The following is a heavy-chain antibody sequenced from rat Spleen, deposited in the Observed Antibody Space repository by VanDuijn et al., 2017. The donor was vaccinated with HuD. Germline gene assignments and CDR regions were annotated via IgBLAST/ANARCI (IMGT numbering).Heavy chain of an antibody. CDR3: VRDRSSFDY. D-gene: IGHD1-2*01. Sequence: QVQLKESGPGLVQPSQTLSLTCNVSVFSLSSYHVSWVRQPPGKGLEWMGVIWTGGNTVYNTPLKSRLSISRDISKSQVLLKMNSLQTEDTATYYCVRDRSSFDYWGQGVMVTVSS. J-gene: IGHJ2*01. CDR1: VFSLSSYH. V-gene: IGHV2-43*01. CDR2: IWTGGNT.